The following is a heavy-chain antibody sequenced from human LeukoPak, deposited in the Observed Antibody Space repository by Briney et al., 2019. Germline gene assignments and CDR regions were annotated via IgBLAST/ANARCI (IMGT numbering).Heavy chain of an antibody. J-gene: IGHJ4*02. CDR1: GCSISSSSYY. Sequence: SETLSLTCTVSGCSISSSSYYWGWIRQPPGKGLEWIGSIYYSGSTYYNPSLKSRVTISVYTSKNQFSLKLSSVTAADTAVYYCARARREWPIDAGGQGTLVTVSS. D-gene: IGHD3-3*01. CDR2: IYYSGST. V-gene: IGHV4-39*01. CDR3: ARARREWPIDA.